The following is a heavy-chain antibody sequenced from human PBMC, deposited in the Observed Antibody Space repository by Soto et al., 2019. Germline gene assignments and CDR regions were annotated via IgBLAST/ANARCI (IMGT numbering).Heavy chain of an antibody. J-gene: IGHJ4*02. CDR1: GGPFSGYY. V-gene: IGHV4-59*01. CDR2: IYYTGST. D-gene: IGHD1-26*01. Sequence: QVHLQESGPGLVKPPETLSLTCSVSGGPFSGYYWSWIRQSPGKGLEWIGSIYYTGSTKYNLSLKGRSTISVDSSSSRVSLRLNSLTAADTALYYCARGGLVPTRGVFDYWGRGARVTVAS. CDR3: ARGGLVPTRGVFDY.